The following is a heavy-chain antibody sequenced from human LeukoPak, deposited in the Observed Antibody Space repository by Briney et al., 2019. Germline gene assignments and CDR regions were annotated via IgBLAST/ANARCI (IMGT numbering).Heavy chain of an antibody. Sequence: PSETLSLTCTVSGGSISSSSYYWGWIRQPPGKGLEWIGSIYHSGSTYYNPSLKSRVTISVDTSKKQFSLKLSSVTAADTAVYYCASDPLYGSGSYNAFDIWGQGTMVTVSS. CDR1: GGSISSSSYY. CDR3: ASDPLYGSGSYNAFDI. V-gene: IGHV4-39*07. D-gene: IGHD3-10*01. J-gene: IGHJ3*02. CDR2: IYHSGST.